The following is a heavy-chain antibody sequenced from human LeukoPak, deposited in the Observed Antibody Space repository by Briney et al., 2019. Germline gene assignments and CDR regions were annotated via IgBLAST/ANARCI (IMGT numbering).Heavy chain of an antibody. CDR3: ASLVDSSYFDY. J-gene: IGHJ4*02. D-gene: IGHD6-19*01. V-gene: IGHV3-7*02. CDR2: IKQDGSEK. Sequence: GGSLRLSCAASGFTFSSYAMSWVRQAPGKGLEWVATIKQDGSEKYYVDSVKGRFTISRDNAKNSLYLQMNSLRAEDTAVYYCASLVDSSYFDYWGQGTLATVSS. CDR1: GFTFSSYA.